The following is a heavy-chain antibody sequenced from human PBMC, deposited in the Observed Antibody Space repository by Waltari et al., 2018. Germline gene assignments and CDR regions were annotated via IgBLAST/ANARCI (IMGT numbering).Heavy chain of an antibody. V-gene: IGHV3-53*01. J-gene: IGHJ3*02. CDR2: IYSGGST. CDR3: ARGRYSSGSNAFDI. CDR1: GFTVSSNY. Sequence: EVQLVESGGGLIQSGGSLRLSCAASGFTVSSNYMSWVRQAPGKGLEWVSVIYSGGSTYDAESVKGRLTISRDKCKNTLYLQMNSLRAEDTAVYYCARGRYSSGSNAFDIWGQGTMVTVSS. D-gene: IGHD6-19*01.